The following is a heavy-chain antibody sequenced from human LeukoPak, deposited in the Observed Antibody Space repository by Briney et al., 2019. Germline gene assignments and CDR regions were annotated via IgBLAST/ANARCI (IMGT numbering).Heavy chain of an antibody. D-gene: IGHD1-26*01. CDR3: AKWGGGTYHDI. V-gene: IGHV1-2*06. CDR2: INPYSGGT. J-gene: IGHJ4*02. Sequence: ASVKVSCKASGYTFTASYLHWVRQVPGQGLEWMGRINPYSGGTNYAQNFQGRVTVTRDTSISTAYMELSGLRSDDSAVYYCAKWGGGTYHDIWGQGTLVTVSS. CDR1: GYTFTASY.